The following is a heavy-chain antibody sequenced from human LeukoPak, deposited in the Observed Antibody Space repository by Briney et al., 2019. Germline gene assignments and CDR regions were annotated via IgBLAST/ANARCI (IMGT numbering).Heavy chain of an antibody. CDR3: ARVGVYCSSTSCSYDAFDI. CDR2: INHSGST. Sequence: KTSETLSLTCAVYGGSFSGYYWSWIRQPPGKGLEWIGEINHSGSTNYNPSLKSRVTISVDTSKNQFSLKLSSVTAADTAVYYCARVGVYCSSTSCSYDAFDIWGQGTMVTVSS. CDR1: GGSFSGYY. D-gene: IGHD2-2*01. V-gene: IGHV4-34*01. J-gene: IGHJ3*02.